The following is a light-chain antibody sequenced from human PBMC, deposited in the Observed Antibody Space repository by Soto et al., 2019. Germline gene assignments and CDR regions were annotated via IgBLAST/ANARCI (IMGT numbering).Light chain of an antibody. CDR1: QSVSSY. Sequence: ESVSTQSPATLSLSPGERATLSCRASQSVSSYLAWYQQKPGQAPRLLIYDASNRATGIPARFSGSGSGTDFTLTISSLEPEDFAVYYCQQRSNWPYTFGQGTKLEIK. CDR3: QQRSNWPYT. J-gene: IGKJ2*01. CDR2: DAS. V-gene: IGKV3-11*01.